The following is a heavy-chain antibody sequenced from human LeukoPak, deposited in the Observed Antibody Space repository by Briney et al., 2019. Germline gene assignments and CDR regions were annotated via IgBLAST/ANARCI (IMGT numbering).Heavy chain of an antibody. CDR1: GGSISSYY. CDR3: ARFHYYDSSGPNSDYFDY. V-gene: IGHV4-39*01. J-gene: IGHJ4*02. D-gene: IGHD3-22*01. Sequence: PSETLSLTCTVSGGSISSYYWGWIRQPPGKGLEWIGSIYYSGSTYYNPSLKSRVTISVDTSKNQFSLKLSSVTAADTAVYYCARFHYYDSSGPNSDYFDYWGQGTLVTVSS. CDR2: IYYSGST.